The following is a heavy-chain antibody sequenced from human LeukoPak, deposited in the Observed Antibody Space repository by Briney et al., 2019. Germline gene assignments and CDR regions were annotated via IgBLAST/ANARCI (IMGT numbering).Heavy chain of an antibody. J-gene: IGHJ4*02. V-gene: IGHV5-51*01. CDR1: GYSFTTYW. D-gene: IGHD5/OR15-5a*01. CDR2: IYPADSTA. CDR3: ARHPKGEYRVYESDY. Sequence: GESLKISCKASGYSFTTYWIGWVRQMPGKGLEWMGIIYPADSTAHYSPSFQGQVTISVDKSINTAYLQWSRLKASDTAMYYCARHPKGEYRVYESDYGAREPLVPVPS.